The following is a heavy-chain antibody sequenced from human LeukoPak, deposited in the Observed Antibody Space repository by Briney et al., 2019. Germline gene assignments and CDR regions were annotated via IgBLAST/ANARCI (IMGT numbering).Heavy chain of an antibody. CDR1: GFTFSSSA. V-gene: IGHV3-23*01. D-gene: IGHD2-15*01. CDR2: ISNNGGYT. Sequence: GGSLRLSCAASGFTFSSSAMSWVRQAPGKGLEWVSAISNNGGYTYYAASVQGRFTISRDNSKSTLCLQMNSLRAEDTAVYYCAKQLGYCSDGSCYFPYWGQGTLVTVSS. CDR3: AKQLGYCSDGSCYFPY. J-gene: IGHJ4*02.